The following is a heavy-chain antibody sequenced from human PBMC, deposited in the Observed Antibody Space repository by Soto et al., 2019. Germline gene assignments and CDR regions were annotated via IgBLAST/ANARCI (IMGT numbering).Heavy chain of an antibody. CDR3: ARDLGSSIHDY. CDR1: GGSVSSGSYY. Sequence: SETLSLTCTVSGGSVSSGSYYWSWIRQPPGKGLEWIGYIYYSGSTNYNPSLKSRVTISVDTSKNQFSLKLRSVTAADTAVYYCARDLGSSIHDYWGQGTLVTVSS. D-gene: IGHD6-6*01. V-gene: IGHV4-61*01. J-gene: IGHJ4*02. CDR2: IYYSGST.